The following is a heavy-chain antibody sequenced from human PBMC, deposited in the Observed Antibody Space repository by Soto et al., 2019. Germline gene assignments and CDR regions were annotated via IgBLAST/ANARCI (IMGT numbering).Heavy chain of an antibody. D-gene: IGHD3-3*02. CDR1: GYSFTSYG. V-gene: IGHV1-18*01. CDR2: ISPYTDKT. J-gene: IGHJ6*02. Sequence: QVRLVQSGAEVRKPGASMKVSCKTSGYSFTSYGISWVRQAPGQGLEWMAWISPYTDKTDYAQKFQGKVTLTTDTSTSTIYMDLRSLTSDDTAVYYCARDYHLAPRHGYGIDVWGQGTTVIVSS. CDR3: ARDYHLAPRHGYGIDV.